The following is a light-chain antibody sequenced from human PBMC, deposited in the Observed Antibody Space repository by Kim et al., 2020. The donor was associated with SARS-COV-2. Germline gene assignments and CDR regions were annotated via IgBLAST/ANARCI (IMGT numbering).Light chain of an antibody. V-gene: IGKV3-20*01. Sequence: EIVLTQSPGTLSLSPGERATLSCRASQSITNRHLAWYQQRPGQTPRLLISSASSRATGIPERFSGSGSGTDFTLTINRLEPEDSAVYYCQQYGGSPYTFGQGTKLEI. J-gene: IGKJ2*01. CDR3: QQYGGSPYT. CDR1: QSITNRH. CDR2: SAS.